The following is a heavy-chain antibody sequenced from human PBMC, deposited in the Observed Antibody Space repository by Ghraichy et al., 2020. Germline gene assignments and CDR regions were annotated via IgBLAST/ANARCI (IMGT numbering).Heavy chain of an antibody. J-gene: IGHJ4*02. CDR2: ISGSGGRT. D-gene: IGHD1-26*01. CDR1: GFTFSSYA. V-gene: IGHV3-23*01. Sequence: GESLNISCAASGFTFSSYAMSWVRQAPGKGLEWVSAISGSGGRTYYADSVKGRFTISRDNSKNTLYLQMNSLRAEDTAVYYCAKGGGSFDYWGQGTLVTVSS. CDR3: AKGGGSFDY.